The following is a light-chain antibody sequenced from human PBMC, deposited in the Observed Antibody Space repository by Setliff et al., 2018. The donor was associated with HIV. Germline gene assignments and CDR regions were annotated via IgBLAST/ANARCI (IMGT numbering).Light chain of an antibody. CDR2: EVN. CDR1: SSDVGSYKY. J-gene: IGLJ1*01. CDR3: SSYTTTTTLN. Sequence: QSVLTQPASVSGSPGQAITIACTGASSDVGSYKYVSWYQQHPGKAPKLMIFEVNNRPSGVSNRVSRSKSGNTASLTISGLQAEDDAYYYCSSYTTTTTLNFGTGTKVTVL. V-gene: IGLV2-14*01.